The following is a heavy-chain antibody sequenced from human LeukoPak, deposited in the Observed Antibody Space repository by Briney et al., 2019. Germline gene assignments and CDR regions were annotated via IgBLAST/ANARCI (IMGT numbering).Heavy chain of an antibody. D-gene: IGHD1-26*01. J-gene: IGHJ5*02. V-gene: IGHV3-74*01. CDR2: MNADGSFT. CDR3: ARGSGSYSFNLLGFDP. CDR1: GCTFIVYC. Sequence: ETGGSLTLSCAASGCTFIVYCMHGVRQVPGKGVVWVSRMNADGSFTNHADSVKGRFTISRDNAENTLYLQMNSLRAEDTAVYYCARGSGSYSFNLLGFDPWGQGTLVTVSS.